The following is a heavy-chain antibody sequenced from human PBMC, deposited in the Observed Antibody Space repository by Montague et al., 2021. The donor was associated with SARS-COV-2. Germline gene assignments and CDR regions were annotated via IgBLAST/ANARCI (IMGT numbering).Heavy chain of an antibody. CDR2: INHSGST. CDR3: ASLTLGYCSSTSCYSDWFDL. V-gene: IGHV4-34*01. J-gene: IGHJ5*02. CDR1: GGSFSGYY. Sequence: SETLSLTCAVYGGSFSGYYWSWIRQPPGKGLEWIGEINHSGSTNYNPSLKSRVTISIDTSKNQFSLKLCSVTAADTAVYYCASLTLGYCSSTSCYSDWFDLWGQGTLVIVSS. D-gene: IGHD2-2*02.